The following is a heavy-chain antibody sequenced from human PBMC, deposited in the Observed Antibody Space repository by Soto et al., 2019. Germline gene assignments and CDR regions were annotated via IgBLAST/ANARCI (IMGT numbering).Heavy chain of an antibody. J-gene: IGHJ6*02. D-gene: IGHD2-2*01. Sequence: QVQLVQSGAEVKKPGSSVKVSCKASGGTFSRYSITWVRQAPGHGFRGIGRIIPIFGIPTYAQKFQGRVTFTADESTSTAYMELSSLRSDDTAVYYCAREDRDRETGLVPAAIDGMDVWGQGTTVTVSS. CDR3: AREDRDRETGLVPAAIDGMDV. CDR1: GGTFSRYS. V-gene: IGHV1-69*08. CDR2: IIPIFGIP.